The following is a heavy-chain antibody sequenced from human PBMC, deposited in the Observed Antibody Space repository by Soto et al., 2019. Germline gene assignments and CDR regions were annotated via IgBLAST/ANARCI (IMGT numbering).Heavy chain of an antibody. J-gene: IGHJ4*02. CDR2: MNPNSGNT. CDR1: GYTFTSYD. V-gene: IGHV1-8*01. CDR3: ARGITIFGVVPG. Sequence: QVQLVQSGAEVKKPGASVKVSCKASGYTFTSYDINWVRQATGQGLEWMGWMNPNSGNTGYAQKFQGXVXXXRXSTISTAYMELSSLRSEDTAVYYCARGITIFGVVPGWGQGTLVTVSS. D-gene: IGHD3-3*01.